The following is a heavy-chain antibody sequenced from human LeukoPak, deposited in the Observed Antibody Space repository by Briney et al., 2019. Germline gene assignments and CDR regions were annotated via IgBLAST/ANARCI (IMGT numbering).Heavy chain of an antibody. Sequence: ASVKVSCKASGYTFTSYFMHWVRQAPGQGLDWMGVINSSGGGTSYAQKFQGRVTMTRDTSTSTVYMELSSLRSEDTAVYHCARASYYYDFSFWGQGTLVTVSS. CDR3: ARASYYYDFSF. D-gene: IGHD3-22*01. CDR2: INSSGGGT. J-gene: IGHJ4*02. CDR1: GYTFTSYF. V-gene: IGHV1-46*01.